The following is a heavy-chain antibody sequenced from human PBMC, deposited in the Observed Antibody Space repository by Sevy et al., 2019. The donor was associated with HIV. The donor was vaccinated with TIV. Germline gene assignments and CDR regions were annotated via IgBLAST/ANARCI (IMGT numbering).Heavy chain of an antibody. J-gene: IGHJ4*02. D-gene: IGHD6-13*01. CDR1: GFTFSSYS. Sequence: GGSLRLSCAASGFTFSSYSMHWVRQAPGKGLEWVSSINSISTYIYYADSVKGRFTISRDNAKNSLYLQMNSLRAEDTAVYYCTTEEGQAAAGFFYWGQGTLVTVSS. V-gene: IGHV3-21*04. CDR2: INSISTYI. CDR3: TTEEGQAAAGFFY.